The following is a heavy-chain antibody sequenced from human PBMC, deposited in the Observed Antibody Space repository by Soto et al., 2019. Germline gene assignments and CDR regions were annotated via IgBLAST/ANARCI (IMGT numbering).Heavy chain of an antibody. CDR1: GFFISSGNY. D-gene: IGHD2-15*01. J-gene: IGHJ3*01. CDR2: IFHGGNT. CDR3: ARARWYDAFDV. Sequence: SETLSLTCAVSGFFISSGNYWGWIRKPPGKGLEWIGSIFHGGNTYYNPSLKSRVAISVDMSKNQFSLKLNSVTAADTAVYYCARARWYDAFDVWGQGTVVTVSS. V-gene: IGHV4-38-2*01.